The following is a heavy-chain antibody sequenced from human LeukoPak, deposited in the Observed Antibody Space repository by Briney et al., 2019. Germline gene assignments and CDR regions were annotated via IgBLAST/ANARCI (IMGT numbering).Heavy chain of an antibody. CDR2: ISSSSSYI. D-gene: IGHD1-26*01. CDR1: GFTFSSYS. CDR3: ASKLPGSYDDY. V-gene: IGHV3-21*01. Sequence: GGSLRLSCAASGFTFSSYSMNWVRQAPGKGLEWVSSISSSSSYIYYADSVKGRFTISRDNAKNSLYLQMNSLRAEDTAVYYCASKLPGSYDDYWGRGTLVTVSS. J-gene: IGHJ4*02.